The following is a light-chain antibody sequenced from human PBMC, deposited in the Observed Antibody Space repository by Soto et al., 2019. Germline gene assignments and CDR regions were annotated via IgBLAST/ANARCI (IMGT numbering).Light chain of an antibody. J-gene: IGLJ1*01. CDR3: CSYVGATTYV. V-gene: IGLV2-23*01. CDR1: SSTVGGFNV. Sequence: QSVLTQPASVSGSPGQSITISCTGTSSTVGGFNVVSWYQQHPGKAPKVIIYEGIKRPSGVSNRFSGSNSGSTASLTISGLQADDEADYYCCSYVGATTYVFGTGTKLTVL. CDR2: EGI.